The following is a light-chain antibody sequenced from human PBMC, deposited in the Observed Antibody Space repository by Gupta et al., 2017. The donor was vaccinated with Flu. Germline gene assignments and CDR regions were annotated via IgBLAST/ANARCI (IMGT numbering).Light chain of an antibody. J-gene: IGKJ1*01. Sequence: ETVLTQSPGTLSLSPGERATLSCRASQSVSSSYLAWCQQKPGQAPRLLIYGASSRATGFPDRFSGSGSGTEFTLTISRLEPEDFAVYYCQQEGSSPRTFGQRTKVEIK. CDR2: GAS. V-gene: IGKV3-20*01. CDR1: QSVSSSY. CDR3: QQEGSSPRT.